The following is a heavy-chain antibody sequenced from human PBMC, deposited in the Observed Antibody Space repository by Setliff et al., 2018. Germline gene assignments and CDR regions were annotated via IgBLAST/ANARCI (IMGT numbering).Heavy chain of an antibody. CDR1: GGSISSTSYY. Sequence: PSETLSLTCTVSGGSISSTSYYWDWIRQPPGKGLEWIGTIYFSGSTYYNPSLKSRLTISVDTSKNRFSLKLSSVTTADTAVYYCARRPHYYDGSAYYYFFDYWGQGTLVTVSS. CDR3: ARRPHYYDGSAYYYFFDY. D-gene: IGHD3-22*01. J-gene: IGHJ4*02. CDR2: IYFSGST. V-gene: IGHV4-39*01.